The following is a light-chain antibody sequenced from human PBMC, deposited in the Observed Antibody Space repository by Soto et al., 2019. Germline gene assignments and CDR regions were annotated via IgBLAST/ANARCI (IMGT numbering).Light chain of an antibody. J-gene: IGKJ2*01. CDR1: QYISNY. Sequence: DIKMTQSPSSLSASVGDRVTITCRASQYISNYLNWYQQKSGTAPKLLIHTASTLQSGVPSRFSGRGSGPDFTLTLSSVQPDDFAIYFCQQSYSTPPTFGQGTTLEIK. CDR2: TAS. V-gene: IGKV1-39*01. CDR3: QQSYSTPPT.